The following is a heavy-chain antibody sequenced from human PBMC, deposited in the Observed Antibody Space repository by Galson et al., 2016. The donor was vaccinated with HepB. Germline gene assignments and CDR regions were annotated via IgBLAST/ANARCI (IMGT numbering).Heavy chain of an antibody. V-gene: IGHV3-30*18. Sequence: SLRLSCAASGFTFNKYGMHWVRQAPDKGLEWVAVISYDGRNEYYGDSVKGRFTISRDNSKNPVYLQINSLRPEDTAVYYCAKGWVEWLVQNHFDHWGQGTLVTVSP. J-gene: IGHJ4*02. CDR1: GFTFNKYG. CDR2: ISYDGRNE. D-gene: IGHD6-19*01. CDR3: AKGWVEWLVQNHFDH.